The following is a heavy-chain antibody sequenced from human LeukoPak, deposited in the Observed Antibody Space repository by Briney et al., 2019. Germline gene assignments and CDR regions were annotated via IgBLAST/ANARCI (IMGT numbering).Heavy chain of an antibody. CDR2: INEDGSST. D-gene: IGHD3-10*01. J-gene: IGHJ4*02. V-gene: IGHV3-74*01. Sequence: PGGSLRLSCAASGFTFSDFDMSWVRQAPGKGLEWVSRINEDGSSTSYAESVRGRFTISRDNAKNTLYLQMNSLRAEDAAVYYCTTDTFGARDSWGQGTLVTVSS. CDR1: GFTFSDFD. CDR3: TTDTFGARDS.